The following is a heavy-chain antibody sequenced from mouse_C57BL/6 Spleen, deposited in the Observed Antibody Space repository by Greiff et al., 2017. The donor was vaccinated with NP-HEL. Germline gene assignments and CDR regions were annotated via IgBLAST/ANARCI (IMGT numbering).Heavy chain of an antibody. J-gene: IGHJ3*01. CDR1: GFTFSSYG. V-gene: IGHV5-6*02. Sequence: DVKLVESGGDLVKPGGSLKLSCAASGFTFSSYGMSWVRQTPDKRLEWVATISSGGSYTYYPDSVKGRFTISRDNAKNTLYLQMSSLKSEDTAMYYCARQDYYGSSYGGAWFAYWGQGTLVTVSA. CDR3: ARQDYYGSSYGGAWFAY. CDR2: ISSGGSYT. D-gene: IGHD1-1*01.